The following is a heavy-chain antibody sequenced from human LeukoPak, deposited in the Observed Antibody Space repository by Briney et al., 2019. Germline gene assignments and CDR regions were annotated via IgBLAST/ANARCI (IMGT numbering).Heavy chain of an antibody. J-gene: IGHJ4*02. V-gene: IGHV3-53*01. Sequence: GGSLRLSCAASGFTVSSNYMSWVRQAPGKGLEWVSVIYSGGSTYYADSVKGRFTISRDNSKNTLYLQMNSLRAEDTAVYYCASESVHRGNYFDYWGQGTLVTVSS. D-gene: IGHD3-16*01. CDR3: ASESVHRGNYFDY. CDR2: IYSGGST. CDR1: GFTVSSNY.